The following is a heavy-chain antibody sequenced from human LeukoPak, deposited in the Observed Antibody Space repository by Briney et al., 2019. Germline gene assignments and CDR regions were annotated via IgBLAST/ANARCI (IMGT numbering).Heavy chain of an antibody. CDR3: ARGDSGSYSSHFDY. V-gene: IGHV1-3*01. CDR2: INAGNGNT. Sequence: ASVKVSCKASGYTFTSYAMHWVRQAPGQRLEWMGWINAGNGNTKYSQKFQGRVTMTRNTSISTAYMELSSLRSEDTAVYYCARGDSGSYSSHFDYWGQGTLVTVSS. CDR1: GYTFTSYA. J-gene: IGHJ4*02. D-gene: IGHD1-26*01.